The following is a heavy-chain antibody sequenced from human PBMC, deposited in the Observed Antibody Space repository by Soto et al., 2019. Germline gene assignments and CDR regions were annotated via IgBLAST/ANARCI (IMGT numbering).Heavy chain of an antibody. V-gene: IGHV3-74*01. Sequence: EVQLVESGGGLVQPGGYLRLSCAASGFTFSAYWMHWVRQAPGKGLEWVSRIRYDGVGANYADSVQGRFSISRDNVKQMLYLEINSLRPDDTAVYYCTRVGATWMDVWGQGTKVTVS. CDR2: IRYDGVGA. J-gene: IGHJ6*02. CDR1: GFTFSAYW. CDR3: TRVGATWMDV. D-gene: IGHD1-26*01.